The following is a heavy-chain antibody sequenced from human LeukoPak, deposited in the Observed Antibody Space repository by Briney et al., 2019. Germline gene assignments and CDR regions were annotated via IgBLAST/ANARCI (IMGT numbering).Heavy chain of an antibody. V-gene: IGHV3-13*01. CDR3: ARGTGTYFDY. CDR2: IGTAGDT. J-gene: IGHJ4*02. CDR1: GFTLSTYD. Sequence: PGGSLRLSCAAAGFTLSTYDMHWVRQVTGKGLEWVSVIGTAGDTYYAGSVQGRFTISRGSAKNSLYLQMNSLRAGDTAVYYCARGTGTYFDYWGQGTLVIVSS. D-gene: IGHD3/OR15-3a*01.